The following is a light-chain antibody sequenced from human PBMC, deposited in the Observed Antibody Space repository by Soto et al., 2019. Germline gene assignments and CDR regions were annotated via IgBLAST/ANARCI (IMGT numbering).Light chain of an antibody. CDR3: QQYGSTPRT. CDR2: DAS. J-gene: IGKJ4*01. Sequence: EIVLTQSPGTLSLSPGERATLSCRASQSVGNNNLAWYQQKPGQAPRFLIYDASSRATGIPDRFSGSGSGTDLTLTMSRLEPEDFVVYYCQQYGSTPRTFGGGTKVQMK. CDR1: QSVGNNN. V-gene: IGKV3-20*01.